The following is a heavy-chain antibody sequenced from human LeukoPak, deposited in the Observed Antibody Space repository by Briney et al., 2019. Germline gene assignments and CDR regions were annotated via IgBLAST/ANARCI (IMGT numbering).Heavy chain of an antibody. CDR3: AREGSRGYTDY. J-gene: IGHJ4*02. Sequence: PLETLSLTCTVSGGSISSYYWSWIRQPPGKGLEWIGYIYYSGSTNYNPSLKSRVTISVDTSKNQFSLKLSSVTAADTAVYYCAREGSRGYTDYWGQGTLVTVSS. CDR1: GGSISSYY. V-gene: IGHV4-59*01. D-gene: IGHD5-24*01. CDR2: IYYSGST.